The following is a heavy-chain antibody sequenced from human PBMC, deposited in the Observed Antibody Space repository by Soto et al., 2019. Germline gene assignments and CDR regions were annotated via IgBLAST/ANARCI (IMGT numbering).Heavy chain of an antibody. CDR2: ITHAGRP. D-gene: IGHD4-17*01. J-gene: IGHJ4*02. CDR3: ARIPGSDYSDPHDY. Sequence: QVQLQQWGAGLLKPSETLSLTCAVYGGSFSGYHWTWIRQPPGRGLDWIGEITHAGRPNYSPSLKSRVTLSVDTSKNQFSLDLKSVTAADTAVYYCARIPGSDYSDPHDYWAQGTLVTVSS. V-gene: IGHV4-34*01. CDR1: GGSFSGYH.